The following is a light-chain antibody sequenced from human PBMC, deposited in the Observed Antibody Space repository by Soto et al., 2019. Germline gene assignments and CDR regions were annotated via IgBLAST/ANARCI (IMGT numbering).Light chain of an antibody. J-gene: IGLJ1*01. CDR3: SSYTSSSTYV. Sequence: QSALTQPASVSGSPGQSIAISCTGTSSDVGGYNYVSWYQQHPGEAPKLMVYDVSNRPSGVSNRFSGSKSGNTASLTISWLQAEDEADYYCSSYTSSSTYVFGTGTQLTVL. V-gene: IGLV2-14*01. CDR1: SSDVGGYNY. CDR2: DVS.